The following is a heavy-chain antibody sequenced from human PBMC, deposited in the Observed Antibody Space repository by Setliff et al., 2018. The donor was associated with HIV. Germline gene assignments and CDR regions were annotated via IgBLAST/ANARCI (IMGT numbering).Heavy chain of an antibody. D-gene: IGHD3-16*01. CDR2: IGTGGDT. Sequence: PGGSLRLSCGASGFTFSDYDFHWVRQAAGKGLEWVSAIGTGGDTYYVDSVKGRFTISRENARNSLYLQMNSLRVGDTAVYYCAREIRTVYTGGHYFYGIDVWGQGTAVTVSS. V-gene: IGHV3-13*01. CDR3: AREIRTVYTGGHYFYGIDV. CDR1: GFTFSDYD. J-gene: IGHJ6*02.